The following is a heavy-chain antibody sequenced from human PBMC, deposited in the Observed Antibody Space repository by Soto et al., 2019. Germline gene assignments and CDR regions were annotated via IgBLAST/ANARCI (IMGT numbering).Heavy chain of an antibody. D-gene: IGHD6-6*01. J-gene: IGHJ4*02. CDR1: GYTFTSYY. CDR2: INPSGGST. Sequence: QVQLVQSGAEVKKPGASVKVSCKASGYTFTSYYMHWVRQAPGQGLEWMGIINPSGGSTSYAQKFQGRVTMTRDTSTSTVYMELSSLRSEDTAVYYCARELEEYSSSSDLDYWGQGTLVTVSS. CDR3: ARELEEYSSSSDLDY. V-gene: IGHV1-46*01.